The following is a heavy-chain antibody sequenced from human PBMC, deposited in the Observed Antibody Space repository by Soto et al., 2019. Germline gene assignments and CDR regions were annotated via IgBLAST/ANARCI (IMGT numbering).Heavy chain of an antibody. Sequence: QVQLVQSGAEVKKPGSSVKVSCKASGGTFSRYTISWVRQAPGQGLEWMGRIIPILGIANYAQKFQGRVTITADKSTSTAYMELSSLRSEDTAVYYCARSDIVATINFDYWGQGTLVTVSS. CDR1: GGTFSRYT. D-gene: IGHD5-12*01. CDR3: ARSDIVATINFDY. CDR2: IIPILGIA. J-gene: IGHJ4*02. V-gene: IGHV1-69*02.